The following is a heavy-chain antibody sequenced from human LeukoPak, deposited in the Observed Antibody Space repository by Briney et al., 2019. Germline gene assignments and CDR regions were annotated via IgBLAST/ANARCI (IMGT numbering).Heavy chain of an antibody. J-gene: IGHJ6*03. V-gene: IGHV4-59*11. CDR3: ARGPDFWSQTSYYYYYYMDV. CDR2: IYYSEST. Sequence: PSETLSLTCTVSGGSISSHYWSWIRQPPGKGLEWIGYIYYSESTNYNPSLKSRVTISVDTSKNQFSLKLSSVTAADAAVYYCARGPDFWSQTSYYYYYYMDVWGKGTTVTVSS. D-gene: IGHD3-3*01. CDR1: GGSISSHY.